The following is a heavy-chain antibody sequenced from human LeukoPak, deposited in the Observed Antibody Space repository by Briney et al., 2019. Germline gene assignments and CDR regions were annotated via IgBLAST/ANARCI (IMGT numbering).Heavy chain of an antibody. J-gene: IGHJ3*02. CDR1: GFTFSSYG. Sequence: GGSLRLSCAASGFTFSSYGMHWVRHAPGKGLGWVAVIWYDGSNKYYADSVKGRFTISRDNSKNTLYLQMNSLRAEDTAVYYCARDIYDSSPPINAFDISGQGTMVTVSS. CDR3: ARDIYDSSPPINAFDI. D-gene: IGHD3-22*01. CDR2: IWYDGSNK. V-gene: IGHV3-33*01.